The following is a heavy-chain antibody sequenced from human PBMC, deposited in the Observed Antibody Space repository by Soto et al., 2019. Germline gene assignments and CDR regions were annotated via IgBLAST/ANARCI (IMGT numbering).Heavy chain of an antibody. Sequence: QVQLVESGGGVVQPGRSLRLSCAASGFTFSSYAMHWVRQAPGKGLEWVAVISYDGSNKYYADSVKGRFTISRDNSKSTLYLQMNSLRAEDTAVYYCARDKVGATIFDAFDIWGQGTMVTVSS. J-gene: IGHJ3*02. D-gene: IGHD1-26*01. CDR1: GFTFSSYA. V-gene: IGHV3-30-3*01. CDR2: ISYDGSNK. CDR3: ARDKVGATIFDAFDI.